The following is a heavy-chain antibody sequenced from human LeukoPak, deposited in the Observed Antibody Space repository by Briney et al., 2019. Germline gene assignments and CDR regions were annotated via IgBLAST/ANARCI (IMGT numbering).Heavy chain of an antibody. Sequence: SETLSLTCAVYGGSFSGYYWSWIRQPPGKGLEWIGYIYYSGSTYYNPSLKSRVTISVDTSKNQFSLKLSSVTAADTAVYYCARIGLDYYDSSGYYLDYWGQGTLVTVSS. CDR1: GGSFSGYY. CDR3: ARIGLDYYDSSGYYLDY. J-gene: IGHJ4*02. V-gene: IGHV4-34*09. CDR2: IYYSGST. D-gene: IGHD3-22*01.